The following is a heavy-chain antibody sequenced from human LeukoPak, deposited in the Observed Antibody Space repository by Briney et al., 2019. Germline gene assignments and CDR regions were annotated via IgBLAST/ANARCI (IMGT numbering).Heavy chain of an antibody. J-gene: IGHJ4*02. D-gene: IGHD1-26*01. Sequence: SGGSLRLSCAASGFTFSSYSMNWVRQAPGKGLEWVPSISSSSSYIYYADSVKGRFTISRDNAKNSLYLQMNSLRAEDMALYYCAKDKGEWELVFDYWGQGTLVTVSS. CDR3: AKDKGEWELVFDY. CDR2: ISSSSSYI. V-gene: IGHV3-21*04. CDR1: GFTFSSYS.